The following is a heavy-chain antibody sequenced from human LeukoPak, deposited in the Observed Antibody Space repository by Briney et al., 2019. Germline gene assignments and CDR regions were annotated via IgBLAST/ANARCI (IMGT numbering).Heavy chain of an antibody. J-gene: IGHJ4*02. CDR1: GYTFTSYD. Sequence: ASVKVSCKASGYTFTSYDINWVRQATGQGLEWMGWTNPNSGNTGYAQKFQGRVTMTRNTSISTAYMELSSLRSEDTAVYYCAKADWGSNTHTTDYWGQGTLVTVSS. CDR3: AKADWGSNTHTTDY. V-gene: IGHV1-8*01. CDR2: TNPNSGNT. D-gene: IGHD7-27*01.